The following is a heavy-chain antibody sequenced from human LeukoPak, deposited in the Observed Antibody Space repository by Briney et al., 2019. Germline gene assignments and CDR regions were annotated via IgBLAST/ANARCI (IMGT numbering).Heavy chain of an antibody. CDR2: IYHSGST. CDR1: GYSISSGYY. J-gene: IGHJ5*02. Sequence: SETLSLTCTVSGYSISSGYYWGWIRQPPGKGLEWIGSIYHSGSTYYNPSLKSRVTISVDTSKNQFSLKLSSVTAADTAVYYCARGGYCGGDCYSGWFDPWGQGTLVTVSS. V-gene: IGHV4-38-2*02. CDR3: ARGGYCGGDCYSGWFDP. D-gene: IGHD2-21*02.